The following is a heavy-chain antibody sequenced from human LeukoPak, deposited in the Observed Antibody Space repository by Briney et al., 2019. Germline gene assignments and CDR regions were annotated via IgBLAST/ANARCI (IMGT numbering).Heavy chain of an antibody. CDR1: GGTFSSYT. V-gene: IGHV1-69*01. Sequence: ASVKVSCKASGGTFSSYTITWVRQAPGQGLEWMGGIIPIFGRADYAQEFQGRVMITADESTSTAYMELSSLRSEDTAVYYCALYYYDSSGYYSNDAFDIWGQGTMVTVSS. J-gene: IGHJ3*02. D-gene: IGHD3-22*01. CDR3: ALYYYDSSGYYSNDAFDI. CDR2: IIPIFGRA.